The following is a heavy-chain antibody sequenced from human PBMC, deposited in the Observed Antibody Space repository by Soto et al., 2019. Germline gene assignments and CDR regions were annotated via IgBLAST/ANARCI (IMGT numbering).Heavy chain of an antibody. Sequence: ASVKVSCKASGYTFTSYGISWVRQAPGQGLEWMGWISAYNGNTNYAQKLQGRVTMTTDTSTSTAYMELRSLRSDDTAVYYCERIAAAGTWNWFDPWGQGTLVTVSS. CDR3: ERIAAAGTWNWFDP. CDR2: ISAYNGNT. J-gene: IGHJ5*02. V-gene: IGHV1-18*01. CDR1: GYTFTSYG. D-gene: IGHD6-13*01.